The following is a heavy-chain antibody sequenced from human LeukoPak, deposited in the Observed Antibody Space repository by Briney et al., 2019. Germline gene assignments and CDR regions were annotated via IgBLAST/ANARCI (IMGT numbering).Heavy chain of an antibody. Sequence: GGSLRLSCAASGFTFSSYSMNWVRQAPGKGLEWVSYISSSSSTIYYADSVKGRFTISRDNAKNSLYLQMNSLRAEGTAVYYCAGYSSSWYFRYWGQGTLVTVSS. CDR1: GFTFSSYS. J-gene: IGHJ4*02. CDR3: AGYSSSWYFRY. V-gene: IGHV3-48*01. CDR2: ISSSSSTI. D-gene: IGHD6-13*01.